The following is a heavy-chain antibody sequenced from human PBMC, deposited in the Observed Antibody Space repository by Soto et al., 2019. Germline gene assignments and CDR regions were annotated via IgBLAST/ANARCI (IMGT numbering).Heavy chain of an antibody. CDR3: ARQADYNILTGYFYYFDY. V-gene: IGHV5-51*01. Sequence: GESLKISCQSPGYSFTDYWIGWVRQMPGKGLEWMGIIYPGDSDARYSPSFQGQVTISVDTSINTAFLRWNSLTASDTAMYYCARQADYNILTGYFYYFDYWGQGSLVTVSS. J-gene: IGHJ4*02. CDR2: IYPGDSDA. D-gene: IGHD3-9*01. CDR1: GYSFTDYW.